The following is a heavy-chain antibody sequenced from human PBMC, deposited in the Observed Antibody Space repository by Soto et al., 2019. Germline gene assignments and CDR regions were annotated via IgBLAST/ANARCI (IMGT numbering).Heavy chain of an antibody. CDR3: HTPHGRNAFDI. CDR1: GFTFSNAW. V-gene: IGHV3-15*01. Sequence: GGSLRLSXATSGFTFSNAWMAWVRQAPGKGLEWVGRIKSIADGGTTNYAAPVKGRFSISRHDSENTLYLQMNSLRVEDTGIYYCHTPHGRNAFDIWGPGTVVTVS. D-gene: IGHD2-8*01. J-gene: IGHJ3*02. CDR2: IKSIADGGTT.